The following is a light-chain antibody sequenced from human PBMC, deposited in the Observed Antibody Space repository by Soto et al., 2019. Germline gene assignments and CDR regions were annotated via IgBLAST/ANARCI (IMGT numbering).Light chain of an antibody. CDR1: QGVSKW. J-gene: IGKJ5*01. V-gene: IGKV1-12*01. CDR2: GAS. CDR3: QQAKSFQLN. Sequence: DIQLTQSPSSLSASVGDRVTITCRASQGVSKWLAWYQQKPGKAPILLIHGASNLQTGVPSRFSGSGSATDFVLTITSLQPEDIETYFCQQAKSFQLNFGKRTRREIX.